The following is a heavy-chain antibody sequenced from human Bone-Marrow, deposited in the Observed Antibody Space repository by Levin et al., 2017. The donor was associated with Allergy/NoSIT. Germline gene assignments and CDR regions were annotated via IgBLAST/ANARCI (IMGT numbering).Heavy chain of an antibody. CDR2: ISYDGSNK. V-gene: IGHV3-30*18. CDR3: AKDLFSGYSGYDYNY. J-gene: IGHJ4*02. Sequence: LSLTCAASGFTFSSYGMHWVRQAPGKGLEWVAVISYDGSNKYYADSVKGRFTISRDNSKNTLYLQMNSLRAEDTAVYYCAKDLFSGYSGYDYNYWGQGTLVTVSS. D-gene: IGHD5-12*01. CDR1: GFTFSSYG.